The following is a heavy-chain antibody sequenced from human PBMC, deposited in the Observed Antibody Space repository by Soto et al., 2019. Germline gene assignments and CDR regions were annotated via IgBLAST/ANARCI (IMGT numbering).Heavy chain of an antibody. CDR1: GYTFTSYG. J-gene: IGHJ3*02. CDR2: ISAYNGNT. V-gene: IGHV1-18*04. Sequence: ASVKVSCKASGYTFTSYGISWVRQAPGQGLEWMGWISAYNGNTNYAQKLQGRVTMTTDTSTSTAYMELRSLRSDDTAVYYCAKGFWSGYSRPDAFDIWGQGTMVTVSS. D-gene: IGHD3-3*01. CDR3: AKGFWSGYSRPDAFDI.